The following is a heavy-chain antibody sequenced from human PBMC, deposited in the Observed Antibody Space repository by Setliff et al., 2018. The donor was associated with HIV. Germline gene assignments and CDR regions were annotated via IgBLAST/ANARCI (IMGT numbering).Heavy chain of an antibody. CDR1: GYSFTSHW. CDR3: ARVYCSIASCYDEYYFDY. D-gene: IGHD2-2*01. J-gene: IGHJ4*02. CDR2: INPAGGNS. V-gene: IGHV1-46*01. Sequence: ASVKVSCKASGYSFTSHWMHWVRQAPGQGLEWMGVINPAGGNSHYAQKFQGRVTVTRDASTSTVYMDLSSLRSDDTAVYFCARVYCSIASCYDEYYFDYWGQGTLVTVSS.